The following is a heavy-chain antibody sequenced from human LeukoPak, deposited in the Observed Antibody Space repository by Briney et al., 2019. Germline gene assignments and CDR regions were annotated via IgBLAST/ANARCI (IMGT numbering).Heavy chain of an antibody. CDR1: GFTFSSYA. CDR3: AKDVEPYGSGSYSYFDY. D-gene: IGHD3-10*01. J-gene: IGHJ4*02. CDR2: ISGSGGST. V-gene: IGHV3-23*01. Sequence: QPGGSLRLSCAASGFTFSSYAMSWVRQAPGKGLEWVSAISGSGGSTYYADSVKGRFTISRDNSKNTLYLQMNSLRAEDTAVYYCAKDVEPYGSGSYSYFDYWGQGTLVTVSS.